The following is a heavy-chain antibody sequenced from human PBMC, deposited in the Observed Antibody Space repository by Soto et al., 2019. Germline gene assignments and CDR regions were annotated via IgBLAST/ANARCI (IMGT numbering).Heavy chain of an antibody. D-gene: IGHD2-8*02. CDR1: GFTFSTYA. V-gene: IGHV3-23*01. CDR3: AKGPRGHCTGATCYPFDY. CDR2: ITGGGIDT. Sequence: EVQLLDSGGHLVQPGGSLRLSCAASGFTFSTYAMSWVRQAPGKRLEWVSAITGGGIDTYYADSVKGRFTISRDNSKSTLYLQMSSLRAEDTAVYYCAKGPRGHCTGATCYPFDYWGKGTLVTVSS. J-gene: IGHJ4*02.